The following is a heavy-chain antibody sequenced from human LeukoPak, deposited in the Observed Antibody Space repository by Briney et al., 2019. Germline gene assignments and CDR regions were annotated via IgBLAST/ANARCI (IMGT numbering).Heavy chain of an antibody. CDR2: IYYTGST. J-gene: IGHJ4*02. D-gene: IGHD1-26*01. CDR1: GASTSSNNYY. Sequence: SETLSLTCTVSGASTSSNNYYWGWIRQPPGRGLEWIGNIYYTGSTHDNPSLKSRVTISVDTSKNQFSLKLRSVTAADTAVYYCARLIGWPYRYYYDYWGRGTLITVSS. CDR3: ARLIGWPYRYYYDY. V-gene: IGHV4-39*01.